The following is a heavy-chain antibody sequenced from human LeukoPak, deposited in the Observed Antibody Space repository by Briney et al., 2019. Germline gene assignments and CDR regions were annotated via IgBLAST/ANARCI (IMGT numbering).Heavy chain of an antibody. J-gene: IGHJ6*02. CDR2: IYSGGST. Sequence: GGSLRLSCAASGFTVSSNYMSWVRQAPGKGLEGVSVIYSGGSTYYADSVKGRFTISRDNSKNTLYLQMNSLRAEDTAVYYCARDTRSHYYYGMDVWGQGTTVTVSS. D-gene: IGHD6-19*01. CDR3: ARDTRSHYYYGMDV. V-gene: IGHV3-53*01. CDR1: GFTVSSNY.